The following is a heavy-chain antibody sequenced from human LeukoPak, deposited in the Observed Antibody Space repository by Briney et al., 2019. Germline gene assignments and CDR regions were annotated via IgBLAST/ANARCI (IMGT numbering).Heavy chain of an antibody. Sequence: PSEALSLTCTVSGGSISSSSYYWGWIRQPPGTGLEWIGSIYYSGSTYYNPSLKSRVTIPVDTSKNQFSLKLSSVTAADTAVYYCARHSIVGAAYYYYGMDVWGQGTTVTVSS. V-gene: IGHV4-39*01. CDR2: IYYSGST. CDR3: ARHSIVGAAYYYYGMDV. D-gene: IGHD1-26*01. J-gene: IGHJ6*02. CDR1: GGSISSSSYY.